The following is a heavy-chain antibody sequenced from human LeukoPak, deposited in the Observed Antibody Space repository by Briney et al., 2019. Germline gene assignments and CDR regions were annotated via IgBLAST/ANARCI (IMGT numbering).Heavy chain of an antibody. V-gene: IGHV3-72*01. CDR2: TRNKVNSYST. CDR1: GFTLSDHY. D-gene: IGHD3-16*01. J-gene: IGHJ4*02. Sequence: PGGSLRLSCAASGFTLSDHYMDWVRQAPGKGLEWAGRTRNKVNSYSTEYAASVKGRFSISRDDSKSSLYLQMNSLKTEDTAVYYCVSKITTSYYSGQGTLVIVSS. CDR3: VSKITTSYY.